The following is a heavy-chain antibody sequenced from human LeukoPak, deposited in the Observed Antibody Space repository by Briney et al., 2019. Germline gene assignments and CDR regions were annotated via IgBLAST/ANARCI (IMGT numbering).Heavy chain of an antibody. CDR2: IRYDGSNK. J-gene: IGHJ5*02. CDR3: AKDYSKTSYYGSGTYYRPNWFDP. D-gene: IGHD3-10*01. CDR1: ELTVSSNC. Sequence: PGGSLRLSCAASELTVSSNCMTWVRQAPGKGLEWVAFIRYDGSNKYYADSVKGRFTISRDNSKNTLYLQMNSLRAEDTAVYYCAKDYSKTSYYGSGTYYRPNWFDPWGQGTLVTVSS. V-gene: IGHV3-30*02.